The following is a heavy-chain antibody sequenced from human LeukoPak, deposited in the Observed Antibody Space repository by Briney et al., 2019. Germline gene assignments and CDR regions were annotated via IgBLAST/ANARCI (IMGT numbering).Heavy chain of an antibody. CDR1: GGSISSYY. D-gene: IGHD3-3*01. V-gene: IGHV4-59*01. CDR3: ARGSTIFGVVIWNNFDY. CDR2: IYYSGST. J-gene: IGHJ4*02. Sequence: PSETLSLTCTVSGGSISSYYWSWIRQPPGKGLEWIGYIYYSGSTNYNPSLKSRVTISVDTSKNQFPLKLSSVTAADTAVYYCARGSTIFGVVIWNNFDYWGQGTLVTVSS.